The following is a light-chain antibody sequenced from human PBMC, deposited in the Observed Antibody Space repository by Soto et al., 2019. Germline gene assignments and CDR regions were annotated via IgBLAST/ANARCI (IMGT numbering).Light chain of an antibody. CDR3: QQYNDYSWT. V-gene: IGKV1-5*03. CDR1: QGISAW. Sequence: DIQMTQSPSTLSASVGDSVSINCRASQGISAWLAWYQQKPGKAPRLLIYKASTLEIGVPSRFSGSGSGTEFTLTISSLQPDDVAIYYCQQYNDYSWTFGQGTKVDTK. CDR2: KAS. J-gene: IGKJ1*01.